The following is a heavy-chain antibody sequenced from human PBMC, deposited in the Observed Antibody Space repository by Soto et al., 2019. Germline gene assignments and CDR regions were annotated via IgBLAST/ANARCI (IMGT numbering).Heavy chain of an antibody. J-gene: IGHJ5*02. V-gene: IGHV3-15*01. Sequence: GGSLRLSCAASGFTFSNAWMSWVRQAPWKGLEWVGRIKSKTDGGTTDYAAPVKGRFTISRDDSKNTLYLQMNSLKTEDTAVYYCARGVAWLARMGWFDPWGKGTLVTVS. CDR2: IKSKTDGGTT. CDR3: ARGVAWLARMGWFDP. D-gene: IGHD6-19*01. CDR1: GFTFSNAW.